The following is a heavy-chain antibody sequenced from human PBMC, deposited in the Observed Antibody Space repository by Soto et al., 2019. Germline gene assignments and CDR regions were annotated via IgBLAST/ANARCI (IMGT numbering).Heavy chain of an antibody. J-gene: IGHJ3*01. D-gene: IGHD6-19*01. CDR2: IFHSGDT. CDR3: AYSTGWYRHDV. CDR1: GDSISNSRW. V-gene: IGHV4-4*02. Sequence: QVQLQESGPGLVKPSGTLSLTCAVSGDSISNSRWWTWVRQPPGKGLEWIGDIFHSGDTTYNPSLKSRVFISVDKSQNQFSLKVSSVTAADTAVYYCAYSTGWYRHDVWGQGALVTVSS.